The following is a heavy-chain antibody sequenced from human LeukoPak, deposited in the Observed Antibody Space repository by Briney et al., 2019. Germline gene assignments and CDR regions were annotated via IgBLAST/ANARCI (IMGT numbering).Heavy chain of an antibody. V-gene: IGHV4-34*01. J-gene: IGHJ4*02. CDR3: ASLTMTVVP. CDR1: GGSFSGSY. Sequence: PSETLSLTCAVYGGSFSGSYWSWIRQPPGKGLEWIGEINHSGSTNYSPSLKSRVTISVDTSKNQFSLKLSSVTAADTAVYYCASLTMTVVPWGQGTLVTVSS. CDR2: INHSGST. D-gene: IGHD3-22*01.